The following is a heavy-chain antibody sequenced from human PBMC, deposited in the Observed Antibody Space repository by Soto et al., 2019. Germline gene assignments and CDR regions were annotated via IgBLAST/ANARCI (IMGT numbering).Heavy chain of an antibody. J-gene: IGHJ4*02. Sequence: QVQLQQWGAGLLKPSETLSLTCAVYGGSFSGYYWSWIRQPPGKGQEWIGEINHSGSTNYNPSLKSRVTISVDTSKNQFSLKLSSVTAADTAVYYCARELGECTNGVCYYYFDYWGQGTLVTVSS. CDR1: GGSFSGYY. CDR3: ARELGECTNGVCYYYFDY. CDR2: INHSGST. V-gene: IGHV4-34*01. D-gene: IGHD2-8*01.